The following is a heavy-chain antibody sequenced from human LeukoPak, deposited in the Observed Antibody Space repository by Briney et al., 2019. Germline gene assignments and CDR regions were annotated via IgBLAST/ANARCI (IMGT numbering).Heavy chain of an antibody. Sequence: SETLSLTCTVSGGSISSYYWSWIRQPPGKGLEWIGYIYYSGSTNYNPSLKSRVTIPVDRSKNQFSLKLSSVTAADTAVYYCARCLEGSHFDYWGQGTLVTVSS. D-gene: IGHD1-1*01. CDR2: IYYSGST. CDR3: ARCLEGSHFDY. CDR1: GGSISSYY. J-gene: IGHJ4*02. V-gene: IGHV4-59*12.